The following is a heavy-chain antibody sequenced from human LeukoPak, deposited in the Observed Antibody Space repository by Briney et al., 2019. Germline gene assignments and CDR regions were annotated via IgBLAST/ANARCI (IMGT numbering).Heavy chain of an antibody. CDR1: GYSFTNYL. J-gene: IGHJ3*02. V-gene: IGHV5-10-1*01. Sequence: GESLKISCKGSGYSFTNYLISWVRQMPGKGLEWMGRIDPSDSFTNYSPSFQGHVTISADKSISTAYLQWSSLKASDTAMYYCARRTCSGGSCLDAFDIWGQGTMVTVSS. D-gene: IGHD2-15*01. CDR2: IDPSDSFT. CDR3: ARRTCSGGSCLDAFDI.